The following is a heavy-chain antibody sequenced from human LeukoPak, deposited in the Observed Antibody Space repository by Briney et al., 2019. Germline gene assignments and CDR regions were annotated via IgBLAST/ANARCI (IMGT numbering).Heavy chain of an antibody. J-gene: IGHJ3*02. CDR1: GFTVGSNY. CDR2: IYSGGST. Sequence: PGGSLRLSCAASGFTVGSNYMSWVRQAPGKGLEWVSVIYSGGSTYYADSVKGRFTISRDNSKNTLYLQMNSLRAEDTAVYYCARDSVLLRAFDIWGQGTMVTVSS. D-gene: IGHD3-10*01. V-gene: IGHV3-66*01. CDR3: ARDSVLLRAFDI.